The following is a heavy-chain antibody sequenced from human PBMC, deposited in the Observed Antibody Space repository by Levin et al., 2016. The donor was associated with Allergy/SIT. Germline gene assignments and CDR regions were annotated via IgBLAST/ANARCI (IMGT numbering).Heavy chain of an antibody. D-gene: IGHD2-2*03. V-gene: IGHV1-2*02. Sequence: WVRQAPGQGLEWMGWINPSSGGTNYAQKFQGRVTMTRDTSISTAYLEFSRVRSDDTAVYYCARVGLALDIVVVPASVVSNSGRIDYHYGMDVWGQGTTVTVSS. CDR3: ARVGLALDIVVVPASVVSNSGRIDYHYGMDV. CDR2: INPSSGGT. J-gene: IGHJ6*02.